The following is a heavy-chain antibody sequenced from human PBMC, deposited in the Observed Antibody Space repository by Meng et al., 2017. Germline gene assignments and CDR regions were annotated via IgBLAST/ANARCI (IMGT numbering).Heavy chain of an antibody. V-gene: IGHV3-21*01. J-gene: IGHJ6*02. CDR3: ARDFTTLGYGYHGMDV. Sequence: GGSLRLSCAASGFTFSSYSMNWVRQAPGKGLEWVSSISSSSSYIYYADSVKGRFTISRDNAKNSLYLQMNSLRAEDTAVYFCARDFTTLGYGYHGMDVWGQGTTVTVSS. CDR2: ISSSSSYI. D-gene: IGHD5-12*01. CDR1: GFTFSSYS.